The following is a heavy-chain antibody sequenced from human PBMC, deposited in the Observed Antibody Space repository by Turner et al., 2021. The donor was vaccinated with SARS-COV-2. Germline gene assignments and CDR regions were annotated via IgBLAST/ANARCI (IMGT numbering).Heavy chain of an antibody. V-gene: IGHV4-4*07. CDR3: ARDRVQLGPVGMDV. J-gene: IGHJ6*02. CDR1: GGAISSYL. CDR2: IYTSGTT. Sequence: QVQLQESGPGLVKPSETLAITCTVSGGAISSYLWNWIRQPAGKGLEWIGRIYTSGTTNYTTSLKSRVTMSVDTTKNQFSLRLSSVTAADTAVYYWARDRVQLGPVGMDVWGQGTTVTVSS. D-gene: IGHD6-6*01.